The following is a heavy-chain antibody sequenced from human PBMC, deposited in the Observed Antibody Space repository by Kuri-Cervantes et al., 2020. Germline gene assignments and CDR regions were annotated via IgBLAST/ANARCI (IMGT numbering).Heavy chain of an antibody. V-gene: IGHV1-69*13. CDR3: ARALAPHDTAWGYMDV. CDR2: IIPIFGTA. D-gene: IGHD5-18*01. Sequence: SVKVSCKASGGTFSSYAISWVRQAPGQGLEWMGGIIPIFGTANYAQKFQGRVTITADESTSTACMELSSLRSEDTAVYYCARALAPHDTAWGYMDVWGKGTTVTVSS. CDR1: GGTFSSYA. J-gene: IGHJ6*03.